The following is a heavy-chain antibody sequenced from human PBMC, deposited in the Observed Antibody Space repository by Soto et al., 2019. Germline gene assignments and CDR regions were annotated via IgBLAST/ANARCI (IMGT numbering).Heavy chain of an antibody. V-gene: IGHV4-4*02. CDR3: ARFMTMVTNLAFDI. Sequence: QAQLQESGPGLVKPSWTLSLTCAVSGGSSSSSNWWRWVRQPPWKGLEWIGEIYYSGRTNYNPSLKSRVTISVDKSKNQCSLKLSSVTAADTGVYYCARFMTMVTNLAFDIWGQGTMVTVSS. D-gene: IGHD4-17*01. CDR1: GGSSSSSNW. CDR2: IYYSGRT. J-gene: IGHJ3*02.